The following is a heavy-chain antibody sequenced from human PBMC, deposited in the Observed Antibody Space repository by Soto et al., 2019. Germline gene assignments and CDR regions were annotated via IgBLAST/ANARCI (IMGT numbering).Heavy chain of an antibody. CDR1: GGTFSSYA. D-gene: IGHD3-22*01. J-gene: IGHJ4*02. Sequence: SVKVSCKASGGTFSSYAISWVRQAPGQGLEWMGGIIPIFGTANYAQKFQGRVTITADESTSTAYMELSSLRSEDTAVYYCARGHNHYYDSSGYWYSSFDYWGQGTLVTVSS. V-gene: IGHV1-69*13. CDR2: IIPIFGTA. CDR3: ARGHNHYYDSSGYWYSSFDY.